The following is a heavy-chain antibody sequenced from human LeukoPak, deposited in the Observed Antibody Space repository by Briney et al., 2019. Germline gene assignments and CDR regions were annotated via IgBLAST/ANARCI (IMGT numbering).Heavy chain of an antibody. Sequence: PSETLSLTCTVSGGSIRSSYYYWSWIRQPPGKGLEWIGYIYYSGSTNYNPSLKSRVTISVDTSKNQFSLKLSSVTAADTAVYYCARDGKITPSPPGFDLWGRGTLVTVSS. CDR1: GGSIRSSYYY. J-gene: IGHJ2*01. D-gene: IGHD2-15*01. V-gene: IGHV4-61*01. CDR2: IYYSGST. CDR3: ARDGKITPSPPGFDL.